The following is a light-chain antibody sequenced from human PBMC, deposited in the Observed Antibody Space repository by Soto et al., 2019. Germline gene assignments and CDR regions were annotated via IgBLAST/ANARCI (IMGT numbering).Light chain of an antibody. V-gene: IGLV2-11*01. J-gene: IGLJ3*02. CDR2: DVS. Sequence: QSVLTQPASVSGSPGQSITISCTGTSSDVGGYNYVSWYQQHPGKAPKVMIYDVSKRPSGVPDRFSGSKSGNTASLTISGLQAEDEADYYCCSYPGTHTWVFGGGTKLTVL. CDR3: CSYPGTHTWV. CDR1: SSDVGGYNY.